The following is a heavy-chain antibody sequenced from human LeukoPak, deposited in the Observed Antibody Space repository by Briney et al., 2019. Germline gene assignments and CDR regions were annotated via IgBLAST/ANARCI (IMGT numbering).Heavy chain of an antibody. J-gene: IGHJ4*02. Sequence: GGSLRLSCAASGFTFSSYWMHWVRQAPGKGLVWVSRINSDGSTTNYADSVKGRFTISRDNAKNTLYLQMNSLRAEDTALYYCAKDRASSGWYYFDYWGQGTLVTVSS. CDR1: GFTFSSYW. V-gene: IGHV3-74*01. D-gene: IGHD6-19*01. CDR2: INSDGSTT. CDR3: AKDRASSGWYYFDY.